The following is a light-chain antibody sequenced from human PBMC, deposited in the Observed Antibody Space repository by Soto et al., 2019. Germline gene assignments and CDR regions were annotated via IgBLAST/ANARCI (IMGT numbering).Light chain of an antibody. CDR2: DVS. Sequence: QSVLTHPASVSGSPGQAITISCSGTSSDVGAFNYVSWYQQHPGKAPKLMIYDVSNRPSGVSNRFSGSKSGNTASLTISGLRSEDEDDYYCNSYTSNNTYVFGTGTKVTVL. J-gene: IGLJ1*01. V-gene: IGLV2-14*03. CDR3: NSYTSNNTYV. CDR1: SSDVGAFNY.